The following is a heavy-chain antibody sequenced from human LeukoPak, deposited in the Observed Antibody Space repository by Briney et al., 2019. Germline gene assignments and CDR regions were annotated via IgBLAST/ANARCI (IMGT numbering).Heavy chain of an antibody. V-gene: IGHV3-7*01. CDR1: GFTFSNYW. D-gene: IGHD6-13*01. CDR2: IKEDGSEK. Sequence: GGSLRLSCAASGFTFSNYWMSWVRQAPGKGLEWVANIKEDGSEKYYVDSVEGRFTISRDNARNSLYLQMNSLRAEDTAVYYCASGRQLGYWGQGTLVTVSS. J-gene: IGHJ4*02. CDR3: ASGRQLGY.